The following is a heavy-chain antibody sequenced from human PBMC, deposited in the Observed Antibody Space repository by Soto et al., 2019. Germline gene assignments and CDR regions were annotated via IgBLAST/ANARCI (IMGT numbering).Heavy chain of an antibody. J-gene: IGHJ4*02. CDR2: ISWNSGSI. Sequence: EVQLVESGGGLVQPGRSLRLCCAASGFTFDDYAMHWVRQAPGKGLEWVSGISWNSGSIGYADSVKVRFTISRDNAKNSLYLQMNSLRAEDTALYYCAKDTTGYSSRWYGRGFDYWGQGTLVTVSS. CDR3: AKDTTGYSSRWYGRGFDY. V-gene: IGHV3-9*01. CDR1: GFTFDDYA. D-gene: IGHD6-13*01.